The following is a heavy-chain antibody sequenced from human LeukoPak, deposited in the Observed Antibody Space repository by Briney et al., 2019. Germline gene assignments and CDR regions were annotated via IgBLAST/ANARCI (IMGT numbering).Heavy chain of an antibody. V-gene: IGHV3-53*01. Sequence: PGGSLRLSCAASGFTVSSNYMSWVRQAPGKGLEWVSVIYSGGSTYYADSVKGRFTISRDNSKNTLYLQMNSLRAEDTAVYYCARDYAREGYSSSLDVWGKGTTVTISS. J-gene: IGHJ6*04. CDR1: GFTVSSNY. CDR2: IYSGGST. CDR3: ARDYAREGYSSSLDV. D-gene: IGHD6-13*01.